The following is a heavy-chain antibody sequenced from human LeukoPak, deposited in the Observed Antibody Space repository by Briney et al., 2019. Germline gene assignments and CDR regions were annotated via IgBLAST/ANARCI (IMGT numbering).Heavy chain of an antibody. CDR3: ARKIASTRLGVRYYYMDV. CDR2: MNPKSGNT. V-gene: IGHV1-8*01. J-gene: IGHJ6*03. CDR1: GYTFMSYD. D-gene: IGHD2-2*01. Sequence: GASVKVSCKASGYTFMSYDIVWLRQATGQGLEWMGYMNPKSGNTDYVQNFQGRVTMTRDTSITTAYMELSGLRSEDTAVYYCARKIASTRLGVRYYYMDVWGEGTTVTISS.